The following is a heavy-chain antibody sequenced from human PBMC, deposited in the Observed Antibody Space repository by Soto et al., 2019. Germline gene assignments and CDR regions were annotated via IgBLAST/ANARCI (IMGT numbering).Heavy chain of an antibody. V-gene: IGHV3-23*01. CDR3: AKEGYYYGSGSLLRLSRELDY. CDR2: MSGNGGRI. J-gene: IGHJ4*02. CDR1: GFTFSNYA. Sequence: EVQLLESGGGLVQPGGSLRLSCAVSGFTFSNYAMTWVRQAPGKGLEWVSLMSGNGGRIVYADSVKGRFTISRDNSKNTLYLQMNSLRAEDTAVYYCAKEGYYYGSGSLLRLSRELDYWGQGTLVTVSS. D-gene: IGHD3-10*01.